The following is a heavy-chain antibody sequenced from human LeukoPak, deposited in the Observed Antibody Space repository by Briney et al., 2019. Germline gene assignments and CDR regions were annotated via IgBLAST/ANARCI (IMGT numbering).Heavy chain of an antibody. CDR2: IYNDGTT. V-gene: IGHV3-53*01. CDR1: GFTLITSF. J-gene: IGHJ4*02. D-gene: IGHD3-16*01. Sequence: GGSLRLSCAASGFTLITSFKSWVRQAPGKGLEWISVIYNDGTTYYADSVKGRFTISRDNPKNTLYLQMNTLRAEDTAVYYCTKAGGPWDWGQGTLVTVS. CDR3: TKAGGPWD.